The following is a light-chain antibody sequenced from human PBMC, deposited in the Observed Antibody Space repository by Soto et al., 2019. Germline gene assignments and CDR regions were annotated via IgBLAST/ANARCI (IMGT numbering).Light chain of an antibody. Sequence: DILMTQSPDSLAVSLGERATINCKSSQRVLYSSNNKNYLAWYQQKPGQPPKLLIYWASTRESGVPDRFSGSGSGTDFTLTNTSLQAEDVAVYYCQQYYSTPQTFGQGTKVDIK. J-gene: IGKJ1*01. CDR1: QRVLYSSNNKNY. V-gene: IGKV4-1*01. CDR2: WAS. CDR3: QQYYSTPQT.